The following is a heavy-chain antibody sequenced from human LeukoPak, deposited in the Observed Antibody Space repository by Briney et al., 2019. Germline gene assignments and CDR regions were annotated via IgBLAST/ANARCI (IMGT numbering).Heavy chain of an antibody. Sequence: PSETLSLTCTVSGGSISSYYWSWIRQPPGKGLEWIGEINHSGSTNYNPSLKSRVTISVDTSKNQFSLKLSSVTAADTAVYYCARGKGASYYYGSGSYPRAGWFDPWGQGTLVTVSS. D-gene: IGHD3-10*01. CDR1: GGSISSYY. J-gene: IGHJ5*02. CDR3: ARGKGASYYYGSGSYPRAGWFDP. V-gene: IGHV4-34*01. CDR2: INHSGST.